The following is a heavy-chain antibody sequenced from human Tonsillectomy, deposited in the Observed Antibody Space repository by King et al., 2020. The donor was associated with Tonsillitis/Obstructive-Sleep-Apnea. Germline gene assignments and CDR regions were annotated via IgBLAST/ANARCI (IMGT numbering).Heavy chain of an antibody. Sequence: VQLVESGGGLVQPGGSLRLSCAASGFTFSDHYMDWVRQAPGKGLEWVGRTRNKANSYTTEYAASVKGRFTISRDDSKNSLYLQMNSLKTEDMAVYYCARGGTTWGQGTLVTVSS. CDR3: ARGGTT. CDR2: TRNKANSYTT. V-gene: IGHV3-72*01. CDR1: GFTFSDHY. D-gene: IGHD1-1*01. J-gene: IGHJ4*02.